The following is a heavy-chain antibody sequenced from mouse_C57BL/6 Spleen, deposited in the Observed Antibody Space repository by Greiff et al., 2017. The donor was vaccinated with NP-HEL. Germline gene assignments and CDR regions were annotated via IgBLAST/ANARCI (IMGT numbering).Heavy chain of an antibody. CDR3: ARRRIYYDYHWYFDV. J-gene: IGHJ1*03. CDR1: GYTFTDYN. Sequence: VQLKQSGPELVKPGASVKIPCKASGYTFTDYNMDWVKQSHGKSLEWIGDINPNNGGTIYNQKFKGKATLTVDKSSSTAYMELRSLTSEDTAVYYCARRRIYYDYHWYFDVWGTGTTVTVSS. D-gene: IGHD2-4*01. V-gene: IGHV1-18*01. CDR2: INPNNGGT.